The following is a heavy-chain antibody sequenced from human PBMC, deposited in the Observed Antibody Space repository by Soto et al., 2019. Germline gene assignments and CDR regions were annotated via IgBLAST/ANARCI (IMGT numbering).Heavy chain of an antibody. D-gene: IGHD6-25*01. CDR1: GGSISSYY. CDR3: ARSGYNFAEYFQH. Sequence: SATLSLTCTVSGGSISSYYWSWIRQPPGKGLEWIGYIYYSGSTNYNPSLKSRVTISVDTSKNQFSLKLTSVTAADTAVYYCARSGYNFAEYFQHWGQGTLVTVSS. CDR2: IYYSGST. J-gene: IGHJ1*01. V-gene: IGHV4-59*01.